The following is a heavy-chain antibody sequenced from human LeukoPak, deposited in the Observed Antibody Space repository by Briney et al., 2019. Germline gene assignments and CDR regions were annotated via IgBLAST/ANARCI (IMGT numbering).Heavy chain of an antibody. CDR1: GGSISSGDYY. CDR2: IYYSGST. J-gene: IGHJ4*02. Sequence: NPSETLSLTCTVSGGSISSGDYYWSWIRQPPGKGLEWIGYIYYSGSTYYNPSLKSRVTISVDTSKNQFSLKLSSVTAADTAVYYCARGHFAGDLVKEGYYFDYWGQGTLVTVSS. CDR3: ARGHFAGDLVKEGYYFDY. D-gene: IGHD7-27*01. V-gene: IGHV4-30-4*08.